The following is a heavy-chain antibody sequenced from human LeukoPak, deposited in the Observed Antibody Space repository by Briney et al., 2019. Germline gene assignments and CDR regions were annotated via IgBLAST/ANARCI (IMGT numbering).Heavy chain of an antibody. J-gene: IGHJ4*02. Sequence: SETLSLTCAVYGGSFSGYYRSWIRQPPGKGLEWIGEINHSGSTNYNPSLKSRVTISVDTSKNQFSLKLSSVTAADTAVYYCARVGTGSGSYYIDYWGQGTLVTVSS. CDR2: INHSGST. V-gene: IGHV4-34*01. CDR3: ARVGTGSGSYYIDY. D-gene: IGHD3-10*01. CDR1: GGSFSGYY.